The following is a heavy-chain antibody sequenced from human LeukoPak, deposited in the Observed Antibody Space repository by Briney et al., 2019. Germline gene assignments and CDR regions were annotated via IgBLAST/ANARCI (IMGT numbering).Heavy chain of an antibody. CDR3: AKTANDSSGYEPLEIDY. Sequence: GGSLRLSCAASGFTFSTYDMHWVRQAPGKGLEWVAVISYDGSNKYYADSVKGRFTISRDNSKNTLYLQMNSLRAEDTAVYYCAKTANDSSGYEPLEIDYWGQGTLVTVSS. CDR1: GFTFSTYD. J-gene: IGHJ4*02. D-gene: IGHD3-22*01. V-gene: IGHV3-30*18. CDR2: ISYDGSNK.